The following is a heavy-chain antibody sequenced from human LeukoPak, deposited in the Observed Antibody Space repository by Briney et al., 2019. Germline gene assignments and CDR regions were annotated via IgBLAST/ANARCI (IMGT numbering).Heavy chain of an antibody. CDR3: ARCTAAAVGSYFDY. J-gene: IGHJ4*02. D-gene: IGHD6-13*01. CDR1: GYTFTSYG. Sequence: GASVKVSCKASGYTFTSYGISWVRQAPGQGLEWMGIINPSGGSTSYAQKFQGRVTMTRDTSTSTVYMELSSLRSEDTAVYYCARCTAAAVGSYFDYWGQGTLVTVSS. V-gene: IGHV1-46*01. CDR2: INPSGGST.